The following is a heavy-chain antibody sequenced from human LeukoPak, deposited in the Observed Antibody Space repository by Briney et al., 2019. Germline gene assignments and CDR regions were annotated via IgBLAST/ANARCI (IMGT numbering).Heavy chain of an antibody. V-gene: IGHV4-34*01. CDR2: INQSGGT. CDR3: ARVGYSYSINDWSRTGLGAYPTKYYYMDV. D-gene: IGHD5-18*01. Sequence: SETLSLTCAVYGGSFSDYSWTWIRQPPGKGLEWIGEINQSGGTNHNPSLMSRVIMSVDTSKNRISLKVNSVTAADTAVYYCARVGYSYSINDWSRTGLGAYPTKYYYMDVWGKGTTVTVSS. CDR1: GGSFSDYS. J-gene: IGHJ6*03.